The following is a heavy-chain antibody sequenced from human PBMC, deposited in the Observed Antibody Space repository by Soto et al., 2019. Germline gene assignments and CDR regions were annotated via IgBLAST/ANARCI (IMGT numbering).Heavy chain of an antibody. Sequence: GWSLRLSCVASGFTFNDYYMSWIRQAPGKGLEWLSYISVTSAYTNYAESVRGRFTISRDNAQNSLYLQMNSLRAEDTALYYCEINPRSSYGPFDDWGRGSLVTVSS. D-gene: IGHD5-18*01. J-gene: IGHJ4*02. CDR2: ISVTSAYT. V-gene: IGHV3-11*06. CDR1: GFTFNDYY. CDR3: EINPRSSYGPFDD.